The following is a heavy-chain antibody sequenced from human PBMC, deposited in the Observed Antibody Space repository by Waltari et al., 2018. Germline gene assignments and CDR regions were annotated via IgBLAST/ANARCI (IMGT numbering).Heavy chain of an antibody. CDR1: GFTFSSYA. CDR3: ARDSGYVYYYYYGMDV. J-gene: IGHJ6*02. V-gene: IGHV3-30-3*01. CDR2: ISYDGSNK. Sequence: QVQLVESGGGVVQPGRSLRLSCAASGFTFSSYAMHRVRQAPGTGLAWVAVISYDGSNKYYADSVKGRFTISRDNSKNTLYLQMNSLRAEDTAVYYCARDSGYVYYYYYGMDVWGQGTTVTVSS. D-gene: IGHD5-12*01.